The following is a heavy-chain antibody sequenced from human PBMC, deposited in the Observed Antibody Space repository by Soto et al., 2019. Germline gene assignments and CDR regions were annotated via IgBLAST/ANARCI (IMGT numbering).Heavy chain of an antibody. Sequence: PPETMSLTCAVAGGSISSGDYYWIWIRHPPGKGLEWIGYIYYSGSTYYNPSLKSRVTISVDTSKNQFSLKLSSVTAADTAVYYCARGGYDFSYYYYYGMDVWGQGTTVTVSS. CDR2: IYYSGST. D-gene: IGHD3-3*01. J-gene: IGHJ6*02. V-gene: IGHV4-30-4*01. CDR1: GGSISSGDYY. CDR3: ARGGYDFSYYYYYGMDV.